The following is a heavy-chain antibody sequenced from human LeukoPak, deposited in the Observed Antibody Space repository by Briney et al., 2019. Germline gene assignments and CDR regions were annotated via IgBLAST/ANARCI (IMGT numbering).Heavy chain of an antibody. CDR1: GFTFSSYS. CDR2: ISSSSSYI. J-gene: IGHJ4*02. D-gene: IGHD4-23*01. CDR3: ARDLVVTSSFDY. V-gene: IGHV3-21*01. Sequence: PGGSLRLSCAASGFTFSSYSMNWVRQAPGKGLEWVSSISSSSSYIYYADSVKGRFTISRDNAKNSPYLQMNSLRAEDTAVYYCARDLVVTSSFDYWGQGTLVTVSS.